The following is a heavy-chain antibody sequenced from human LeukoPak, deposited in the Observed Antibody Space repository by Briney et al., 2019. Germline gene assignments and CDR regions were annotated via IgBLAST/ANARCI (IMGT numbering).Heavy chain of an antibody. CDR1: GFTFSSYG. CDR3: TVAGIVGFFDY. Sequence: PGRSLRLSCAASGFTFSSYGMHWVRQAPGKGLGWVAVISYDGSNKYYADSVKGRFTISRDNSKNTLYLQMNSLRAEDTAVYYCTVAGIVGFFDYWGQGTLVTVSS. D-gene: IGHD6-19*01. V-gene: IGHV3-30*03. J-gene: IGHJ4*02. CDR2: ISYDGSNK.